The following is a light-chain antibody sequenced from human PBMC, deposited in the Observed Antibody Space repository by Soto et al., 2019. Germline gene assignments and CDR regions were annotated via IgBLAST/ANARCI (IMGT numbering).Light chain of an antibody. V-gene: IGLV2-14*01. Sequence: QSVLTQPASVSGSPGQSITISCTGTSSDVGGYNYVSWYQQHPGKAPKLMIYDVSNRPSGVSNRFSGSKSGNTASLTISGLQAEDEADYYCSSYTSSNNLGVFGTGTKLTVL. CDR3: SSYTSSNNLGV. CDR2: DVS. J-gene: IGLJ1*01. CDR1: SSDVGGYNY.